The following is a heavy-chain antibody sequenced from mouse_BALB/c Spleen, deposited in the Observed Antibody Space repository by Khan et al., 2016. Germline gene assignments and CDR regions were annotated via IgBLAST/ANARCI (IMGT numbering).Heavy chain of an antibody. D-gene: IGHD2-3*01. CDR3: AVYDGYYGLFDY. V-gene: IGHV3-6*02. CDR1: GYSITSGYY. CDR2: ISYDGSN. J-gene: IGHJ2*01. Sequence: EVKLEESGPGLVKPSQSLSLTCSVTGYSITSGYYWNWIRQFPGNKLEWMGYISYDGSNNYNPSLKNRVSITRDTSKNQFFLKLNSVTTEDTGTYYCAVYDGYYGLFDYWGQGTTLTVSS.